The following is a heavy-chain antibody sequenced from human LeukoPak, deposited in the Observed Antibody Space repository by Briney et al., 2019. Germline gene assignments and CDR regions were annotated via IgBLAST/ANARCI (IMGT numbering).Heavy chain of an antibody. J-gene: IGHJ5*02. D-gene: IGHD6-13*01. CDR3: ARLASSSWYHWFDP. V-gene: IGHV4-59*08. Sequence: PSETLSLTCTVSGGSISSYYWSWIRQPPGKGLERIGYIYYSGSTNYNPSLKSRVTISVDTSKNQFSLKLSSVTAADTAVYYCARLASSSWYHWFDPWGQGTLVTVSS. CDR1: GGSISSYY. CDR2: IYYSGST.